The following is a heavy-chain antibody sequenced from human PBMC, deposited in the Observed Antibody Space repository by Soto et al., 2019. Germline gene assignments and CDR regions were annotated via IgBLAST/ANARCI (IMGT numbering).Heavy chain of an antibody. J-gene: IGHJ4*02. V-gene: IGHV4-4*02. CDR1: GGSITNNNW. CDR3: ASIAYSASGFDY. CDR2: IYHSGHT. Sequence: QVQLQESGPGLVKPSGTLSLTCNVSGGSITNNNWWSWVRQPPGKGLEWIGAIYHSGHTSFSPSLKSRATLSLDYSDNQFSLKLTSATAADTAIYYCASIAYSASGFDYWGQGTLVTVSS. D-gene: IGHD1-26*01.